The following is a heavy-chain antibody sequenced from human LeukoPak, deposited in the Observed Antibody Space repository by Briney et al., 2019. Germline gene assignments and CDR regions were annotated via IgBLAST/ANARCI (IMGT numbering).Heavy chain of an antibody. Sequence: GGSLRLSCAASGFTFSNYSMNWVRQAPGKGLEWVSYISRSSSTIYYADSVKGRFTISRDNGKNSLYLQMNSLRVEDTAVYYCARAKRNGFDIWGQGTMVTVS. CDR1: GFTFSNYS. V-gene: IGHV3-48*01. CDR2: ISRSSSTI. J-gene: IGHJ3*02. CDR3: ARAKRNGFDI.